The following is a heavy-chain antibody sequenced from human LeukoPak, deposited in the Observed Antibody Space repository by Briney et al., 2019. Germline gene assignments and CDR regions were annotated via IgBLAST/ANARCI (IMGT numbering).Heavy chain of an antibody. CDR3: ARRIAARPTYYYYGMDV. Sequence: ASVKVSCKASGYTFTGYYMHWVRQAPGQGLEWMGWINPNSGGTNYAQKFQGRVTMTRDTSMSTAYMELSRLRSDDTAVYYCARRIAARPTYYYYGMDVWGQGTTVTVSS. J-gene: IGHJ6*02. D-gene: IGHD6-6*01. CDR2: INPNSGGT. V-gene: IGHV1-2*02. CDR1: GYTFTGYY.